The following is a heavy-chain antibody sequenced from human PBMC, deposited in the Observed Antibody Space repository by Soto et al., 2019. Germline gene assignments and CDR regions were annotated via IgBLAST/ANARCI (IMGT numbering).Heavy chain of an antibody. D-gene: IGHD2-8*02. V-gene: IGHV4-34*01. Sequence: SETLSLTCAVNGGSFSGHYWSWIRQPPGKGLEWIGEINHSGSTNYNPSLKSRVTISVDTSKNQFSLKLTSVTAADTAVYYCARGKITGLFDYWGQGTLVTVSS. CDR1: GGSFSGHY. J-gene: IGHJ4*02. CDR3: ARGKITGLFDY. CDR2: INHSGST.